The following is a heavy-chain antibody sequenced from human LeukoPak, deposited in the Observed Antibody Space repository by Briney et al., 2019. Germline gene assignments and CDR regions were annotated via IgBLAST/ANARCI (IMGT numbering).Heavy chain of an antibody. Sequence: GGSLRLSCAASGFTFSSYAMSWVRQAPGKGLEWVSSISSSSSYIYYADSVKGRFTISRDNAKNSLYLQMNSLRAEDTAVYYCASGRPRDGYHLTWGQGTLVTVSS. CDR1: GFTFSSYA. V-gene: IGHV3-21*01. CDR3: ASGRPRDGYHLT. D-gene: IGHD5-24*01. CDR2: ISSSSSYI. J-gene: IGHJ4*02.